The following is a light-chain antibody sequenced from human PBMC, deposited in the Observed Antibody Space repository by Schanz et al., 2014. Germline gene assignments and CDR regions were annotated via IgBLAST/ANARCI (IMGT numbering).Light chain of an antibody. Sequence: DTQMPQSPSSLSAYIGDRVIITCRASQDITHNLAWFQQKPGKAPRSLIYAASSLHSGVPSKFSGSGSGTEFTLTISSLQPEDFATYYCQQANSFPRTFGQGTKLEIK. J-gene: IGKJ2*01. V-gene: IGKV1-16*02. CDR2: AAS. CDR3: QQANSFPRT. CDR1: QDITHN.